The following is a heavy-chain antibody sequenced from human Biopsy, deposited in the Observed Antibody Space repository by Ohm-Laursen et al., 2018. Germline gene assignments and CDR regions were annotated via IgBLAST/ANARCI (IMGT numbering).Heavy chain of an antibody. D-gene: IGHD3-16*01. J-gene: IGHJ4*02. V-gene: IGHV4-59*01. CDR3: VRGRSPATY. Sequence: GTLSLTRAVFGTSFNDYSWTWIRQPPGKGLEWIGYMYYSGSTKYSPSLKNRVTVSFDTSRNQFSLKLTSMTPADTAVYYCVRGRSPATYWGQGALVIVSS. CDR2: MYYSGST. CDR1: GTSFNDYS.